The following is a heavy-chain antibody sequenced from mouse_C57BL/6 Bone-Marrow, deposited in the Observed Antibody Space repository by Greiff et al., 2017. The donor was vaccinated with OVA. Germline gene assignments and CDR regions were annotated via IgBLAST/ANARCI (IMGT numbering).Heavy chain of an antibody. Sequence: SGPVLVKPGASVKMSCKASGYTFTDYYMNWVKQSHGKSLEWIGVINPYNGGTSYNQKFKGKATLTVDKSSSTAYMELNSLTSEDSAVYYCARLRLSWFAYWGQGTLVTVSA. CDR1: GYTFTDYY. V-gene: IGHV1-19*01. J-gene: IGHJ3*01. CDR3: ARLRLSWFAY. CDR2: INPYNGGT.